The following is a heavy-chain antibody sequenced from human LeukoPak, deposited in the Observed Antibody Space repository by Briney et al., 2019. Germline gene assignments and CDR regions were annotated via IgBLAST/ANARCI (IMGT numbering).Heavy chain of an antibody. V-gene: IGHV4-59*08. CDR1: GGSISSYY. D-gene: IGHD2-15*01. CDR3: ARLPWGVVRNYYYYYGMDV. J-gene: IGHJ6*02. Sequence: PSETLSLTCTVSGGSISSYYWSWIRQPPRKGLEWIGYIYYSGSTNYNPSLKSRVTISVDTSKNQFSLKLSSVTAADTAVYYCARLPWGVVRNYYYYYGMDVWGQGTTVTVSS. CDR2: IYYSGST.